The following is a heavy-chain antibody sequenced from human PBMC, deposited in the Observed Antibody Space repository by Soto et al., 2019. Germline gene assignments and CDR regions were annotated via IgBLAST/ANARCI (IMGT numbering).Heavy chain of an antibody. CDR2: ISSSGSTI. J-gene: IGHJ4*02. CDR1: GFTFSDYY. D-gene: IGHD2-2*03. Sequence: GGSLRLSCAASGFTFSDYYMSWIRQAPGKGLEWVSYISSSGSTIYYADSVKGRFTISRDNAKNSLYLQMNSLRAEDTAVYYCARVRSPWMAYYFDYWGQGTLVTVSS. CDR3: ARVRSPWMAYYFDY. V-gene: IGHV3-11*01.